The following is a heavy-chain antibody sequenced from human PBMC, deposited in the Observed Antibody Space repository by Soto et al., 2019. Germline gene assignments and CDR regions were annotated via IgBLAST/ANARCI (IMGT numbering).Heavy chain of an antibody. CDR3: AREQYYYDSSGYYPGAFDI. V-gene: IGHV1-69*13. CDR1: GGTFSSYA. Sequence: ASVKVSCKASGGTFSSYAISWVRQAPGQGLEWMGGIIPIFGTANYAQKFQGRVTITADESTSTAYMELSSLRSEDTAVYYCAREQYYYDSSGYYPGAFDIWGQGTSVTVSS. D-gene: IGHD3-22*01. J-gene: IGHJ3*02. CDR2: IIPIFGTA.